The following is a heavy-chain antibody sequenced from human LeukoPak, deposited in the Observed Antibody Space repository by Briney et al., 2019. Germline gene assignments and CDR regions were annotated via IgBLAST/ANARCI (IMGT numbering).Heavy chain of an antibody. Sequence: SETLSLTCTVSGGSISSSSYYWGWIRQPPGKGLEWIGSIYYSGSTYYNPSLKSRVTISVDTSKNQFSLKLSSVTAADTAVYYCARFSRAAGNGVDPWGQGTLVTVSS. CDR1: GGSISSSSYY. D-gene: IGHD6-13*01. CDR2: IYYSGST. J-gene: IGHJ5*02. V-gene: IGHV4-39*07. CDR3: ARFSRAAGNGVDP.